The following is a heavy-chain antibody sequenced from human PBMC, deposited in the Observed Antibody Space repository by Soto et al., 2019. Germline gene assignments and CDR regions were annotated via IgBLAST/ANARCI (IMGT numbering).Heavy chain of an antibody. V-gene: IGHV3-15*01. CDR2: IKSKTDGGTT. CDR3: TTAASAIQDYYYYMDV. J-gene: IGHJ6*03. D-gene: IGHD5-18*01. CDR1: GFTFSNAW. Sequence: GGSLRLSCAASGFTFSNAWMSWVRQAPGKGLEWVGRIKSKTDGGTTDYAAPVKGRFTISRDDSKNTLYLQMNSLKTEDTAVYYCTTAASAIQDYYYYMDVWGKGTTVTVSS.